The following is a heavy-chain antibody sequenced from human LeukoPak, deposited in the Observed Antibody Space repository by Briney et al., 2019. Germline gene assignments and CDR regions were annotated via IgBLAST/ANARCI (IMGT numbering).Heavy chain of an antibody. CDR1: AFTFSGHW. D-gene: IGHD6-25*01. Sequence: LRLSCAASAFTFSGHWRSWVRQAPGKGLEWGVNINQGGRDKYYVESVKGRFTISRDNANNLLYLQMTSLRGEDTAVYYCTRDRSPAEDDWGQGTLVTVSS. CDR3: TRDRSPAEDD. V-gene: IGHV3-7*01. J-gene: IGHJ4*02. CDR2: INQGGRDK.